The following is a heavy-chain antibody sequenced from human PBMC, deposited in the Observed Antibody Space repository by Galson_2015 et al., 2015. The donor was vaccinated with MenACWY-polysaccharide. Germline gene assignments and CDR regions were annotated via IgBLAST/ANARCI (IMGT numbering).Heavy chain of an antibody. V-gene: IGHV5-51*03. CDR1: GFIFTSYW. J-gene: IGHJ3*02. D-gene: IGHD3-22*01. CDR2: IYPRDSDT. CDR3: AIRHSVITDSYAFDM. Sequence: QSGAEVKKPGESLKISCKASGFIFTSYWIDWVRQMPGKGLEWMGTIYPRDSDTRYSPSFQGQVTISADKSISTAYLQWSSLKASATAMYHCAIRHSVITDSYAFDMWRQGTMVTVSS.